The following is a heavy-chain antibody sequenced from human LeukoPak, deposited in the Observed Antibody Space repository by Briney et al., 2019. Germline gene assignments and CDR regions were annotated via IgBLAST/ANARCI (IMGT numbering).Heavy chain of an antibody. V-gene: IGHV3-15*07. J-gene: IGHJ3*02. Sequence: PGGSLRLSCAASGFTFTNAWMNWVRRVPGKGLEWVGRIKSKTDGGTTDYAAPVKGRFSLSRDDSKNTLYLQMTSLRSEDTAMYYCTTDQGVAGGDAFDIWGQGTMVTVSS. CDR1: GFTFTNAW. CDR3: TTDQGVAGGDAFDI. CDR2: IKSKTDGGTT. D-gene: IGHD6-19*01.